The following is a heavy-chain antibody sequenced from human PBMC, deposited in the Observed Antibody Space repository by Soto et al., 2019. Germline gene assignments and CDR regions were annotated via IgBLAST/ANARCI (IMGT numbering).Heavy chain of an antibody. J-gene: IGHJ4*02. CDR3: ARDKITGLFDY. D-gene: IGHD2-8*02. V-gene: IGHV4-34*01. CDR2: INHSGST. Sequence: SETLSLTCAVYGGPFSGYYWTWIRQPPGTGLEWIGEINHSGSTNYNPSLKSRVTISVDTSKNQFSLKLTSVTAADTAVYYCARDKITGLFDYWGQGTLVNVSS. CDR1: GGPFSGYY.